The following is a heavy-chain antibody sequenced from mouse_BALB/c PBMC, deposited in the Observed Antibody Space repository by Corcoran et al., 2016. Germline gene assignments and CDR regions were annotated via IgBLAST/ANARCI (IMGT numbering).Heavy chain of an antibody. Sequence: EVQLQQSGPELVKPGASVKMSCKASGYTFTSYVMHWVKQKPGQGLEWIGYINPYNDGTKYNEKFKGKATLTSDKSSSTAYMELSSLTSEDYAVYYCARGITTGYYAMDYWGQGTSVTVSS. V-gene: IGHV1S136*01. CDR3: ARGITTGYYAMDY. J-gene: IGHJ4*01. D-gene: IGHD2-4*01. CDR2: INPYNDGT. CDR1: GYTFTSYV.